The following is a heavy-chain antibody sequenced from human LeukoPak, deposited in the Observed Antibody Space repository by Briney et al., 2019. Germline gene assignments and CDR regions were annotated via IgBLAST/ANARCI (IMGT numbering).Heavy chain of an antibody. D-gene: IGHD1-14*01. CDR2: ISSSDNTI. Sequence: GGSLRLSCAASGFTFSDHYMSWIRQAPGKGLEWISYISSSDNTIYYADSVKGRFTTSRDNAKNSLYLLMNSLRAEDTAVYYCARARPPDSDAFDVWGQGTLVTVSS. V-gene: IGHV3-11*01. CDR1: GFTFSDHY. J-gene: IGHJ3*01. CDR3: ARARPPDSDAFDV.